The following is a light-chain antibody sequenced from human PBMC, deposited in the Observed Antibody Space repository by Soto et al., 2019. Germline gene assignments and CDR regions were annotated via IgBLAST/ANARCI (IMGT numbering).Light chain of an antibody. CDR3: QHRFNWPLS. CDR2: DAS. CDR1: QSIGSV. Sequence: VLTQSPATLSLSPGERATLSCRASQSIGSVLAWYQQKPGQAPRLLIYDASNRATGIPARFSGSGSGTDFTLTISSLEPEDVADYYCQHRFNWPLSFGGGSKVEIK. V-gene: IGKV3-11*01. J-gene: IGKJ4*01.